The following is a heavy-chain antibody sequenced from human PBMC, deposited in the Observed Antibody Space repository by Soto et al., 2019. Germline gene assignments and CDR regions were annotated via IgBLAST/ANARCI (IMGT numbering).Heavy chain of an antibody. J-gene: IGHJ4*02. CDR2: ISAYNGNT. D-gene: IGHD6-19*01. CDR1: GYTFTSYG. V-gene: IGHV1-18*01. CDR3: ATVPGYSSGWNLVIDY. Sequence: QVQLVQSGAEVKKPGASVKVSCKASGYTFTSYGISWVRQAPGQGLEWMGWISAYNGNTNYAQKLQGRVTMTTDTSTSTAYTELRSLRSDDTAVYYCATVPGYSSGWNLVIDYWGQGTLVTVSS.